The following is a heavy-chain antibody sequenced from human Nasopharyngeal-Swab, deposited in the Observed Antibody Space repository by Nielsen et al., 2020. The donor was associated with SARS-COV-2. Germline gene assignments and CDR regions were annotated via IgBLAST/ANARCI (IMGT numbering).Heavy chain of an antibody. CDR1: GGSFSGYY. CDR2: INHSGST. Sequence: SETLSLTCAVYGGSFSGYYWSWIRQPPGKGLEWIGEINHSGSTNYNPSLKSRVTISVDTSKNQFSLKLSSVTAADTAVYYCARGCHGYDDYWGQGTLVTVSS. D-gene: IGHD5-12*01. CDR3: ARGCHGYDDY. J-gene: IGHJ4*02. V-gene: IGHV4-34*01.